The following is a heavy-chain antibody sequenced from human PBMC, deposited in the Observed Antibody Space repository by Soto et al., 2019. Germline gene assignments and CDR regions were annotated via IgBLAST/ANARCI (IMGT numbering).Heavy chain of an antibody. V-gene: IGHV3-23*01. Sequence: EVQLLESGGGLVQPGGSLRLSCAASGFTFSSYAMSWVRQAPGKGLEWVSAISGSGYSTYYADSVKGRFTISRDNSKNTLYLQMNSLRAEDTAVYYCAKGRGYCTSTSCYVVSDYWGQGTLVTVSS. CDR3: AKGRGYCTSTSCYVVSDY. CDR1: GFTFSSYA. D-gene: IGHD2-2*01. J-gene: IGHJ4*02. CDR2: ISGSGYST.